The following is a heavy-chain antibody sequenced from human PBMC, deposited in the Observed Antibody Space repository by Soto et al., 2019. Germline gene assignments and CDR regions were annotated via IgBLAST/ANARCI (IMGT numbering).Heavy chain of an antibody. CDR1: GYTFTRYY. CDR2: INPSGGST. D-gene: IGHD4-17*01. CDR3: ARDFSTTAYYFDY. J-gene: IGHJ4*02. V-gene: IGHV1-46*03. Sequence: ASVKVSCKASGYTFTRYYMHWVRQTPGQGLEWMGIINPSGGSTSYAQKFQGRVTMTRDTSTSTVYMELSSLRSEDTAVYYCARDFSTTAYYFDYWGQGTLVTVSS.